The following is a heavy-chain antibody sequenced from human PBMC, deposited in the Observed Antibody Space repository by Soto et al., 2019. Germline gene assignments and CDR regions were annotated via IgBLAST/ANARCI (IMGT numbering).Heavy chain of an antibody. CDR1: GGTFSSYT. D-gene: IGHD4-17*01. V-gene: IGHV1-69*01. Sequence: QVQLVQSGAEVKKPGSSVKVSCTASGGTFSSYTVSWVRQAPGQGLEWMGGIIPIFGTTNYAQKFQGRVTITADESTSTGYMEVSSLRSEDTAVYYCSISNAYGRGDFWGQGTLVTFSS. CDR3: SISNAYGRGDF. J-gene: IGHJ4*02. CDR2: IIPIFGTT.